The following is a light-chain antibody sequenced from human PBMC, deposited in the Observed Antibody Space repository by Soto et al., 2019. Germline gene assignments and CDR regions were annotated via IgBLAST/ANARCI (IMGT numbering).Light chain of an antibody. CDR1: TSDIGVYNY. V-gene: IGLV2-14*03. CDR3: SSYGASSTL. J-gene: IGLJ2*01. CDR2: DVS. Sequence: QAVVTQPASVSGSPGQSLTISCTGSTSDIGVYNYVSWYQQHPGKAPKLLIYDVSYRPSGISDRFSGSKSGNTASLTISGLQPEDEADYYCSSYGASSTLFGGGTKLTVL.